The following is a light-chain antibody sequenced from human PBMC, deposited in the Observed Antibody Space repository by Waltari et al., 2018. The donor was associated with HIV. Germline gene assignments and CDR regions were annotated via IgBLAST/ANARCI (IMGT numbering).Light chain of an antibody. V-gene: IGLV1-44*01. J-gene: IGLJ3*02. CDR1: SSNIGSNT. CDR2: SNK. Sequence: QSVLTQPPSASGTPGQRVTISCSGSSSNIGSNTVNWYQQLPGTAPKLLMYSNKPLRAGVPVRCAVSKAGSSTSLDISGLQSEDGADYYWGAGHDSLYGSWVFVGGTKLTVL. CDR3: GAGHDSLYGSWV.